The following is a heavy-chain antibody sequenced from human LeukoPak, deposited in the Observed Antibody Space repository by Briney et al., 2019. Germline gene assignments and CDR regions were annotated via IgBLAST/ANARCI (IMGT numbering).Heavy chain of an antibody. CDR1: GSTFSNTW. CDR2: IRSKRDGGTT. V-gene: IGHV3-15*07. D-gene: IGHD2-21*02. Sequence: GGSLRLSCLASGSTFSNTWMNWVRQAPGKGLEWVARIRSKRDGGTTDYAAPVKGRFTISRDDPKNTMYLQMNSLKAEDTAVYYCARDWYYAFDFWGQGTMVTVSS. J-gene: IGHJ3*01. CDR3: ARDWYYAFDF.